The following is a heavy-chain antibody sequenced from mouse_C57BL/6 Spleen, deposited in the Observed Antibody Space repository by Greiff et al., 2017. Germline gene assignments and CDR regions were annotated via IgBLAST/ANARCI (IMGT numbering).Heavy chain of an antibody. V-gene: IGHV1-72*01. CDR1: GYTFTSYW. CDR3: AREGEVYYGSTQLYAMDY. CDR2: IDPNSGGT. J-gene: IGHJ4*01. D-gene: IGHD1-1*01. Sequence: VQLQQPGAELVKPGASVKLSCKASGYTFTSYWMHWVKQRPGRGLEWIGRIDPNSGGTKYNEKFKSKATLTVDKPSSTAYMQLSSLTSEDSAVYYCAREGEVYYGSTQLYAMDYWGQGTSVTVSS.